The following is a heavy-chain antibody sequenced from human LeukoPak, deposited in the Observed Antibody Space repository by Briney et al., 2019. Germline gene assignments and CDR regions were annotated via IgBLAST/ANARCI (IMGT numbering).Heavy chain of an antibody. CDR3: ARGQDYYDSSGYLEAFDI. CDR2: IYYSGST. V-gene: IGHV4-39*07. Sequence: EPSETLSLTCTVSGGSISSSSYYWGWIRQPPGKGLEWIGSIYYSGSTYYNPSLKSRVTISVDTSKNQFSLKLSSVTAADTAVYYCARGQDYYDSSGYLEAFDIWGQGTMVTVSS. CDR1: GGSISSSSYY. D-gene: IGHD3-22*01. J-gene: IGHJ3*02.